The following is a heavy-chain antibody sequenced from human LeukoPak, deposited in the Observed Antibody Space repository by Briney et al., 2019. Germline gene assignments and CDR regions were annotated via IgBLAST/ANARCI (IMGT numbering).Heavy chain of an antibody. CDR2: IIPIFGKA. V-gene: IGHV1-69*13. CDR1: VGTFSSYA. D-gene: IGHD6-19*01. Sequence: SSVNVSCKASVGTFSSYAISWLRQAPGQAREGMGGIIPIFGKANYGQKFQGRVTITSAESTSTAYMELSSLRSGDTAVYYCAISPSCIAVADVNWFDPWGQGTLVTVSS. CDR3: AISPSCIAVADVNWFDP. J-gene: IGHJ5*02.